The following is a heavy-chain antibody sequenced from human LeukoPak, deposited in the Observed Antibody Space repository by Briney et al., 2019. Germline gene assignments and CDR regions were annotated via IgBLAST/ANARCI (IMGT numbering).Heavy chain of an antibody. Sequence: ASVKVSCKASGYTFIGYYMHWVRQAPGQGLEWMGWINPNSGGTNYAQKFQGGVTMTRDTSISTGYMELSRLRSDDTAVYYCARAVYYDFWSGYHPIDYWGQGTLVTVSS. J-gene: IGHJ4*02. D-gene: IGHD3-3*01. V-gene: IGHV1-2*02. CDR3: ARAVYYDFWSGYHPIDY. CDR1: GYTFIGYY. CDR2: INPNSGGT.